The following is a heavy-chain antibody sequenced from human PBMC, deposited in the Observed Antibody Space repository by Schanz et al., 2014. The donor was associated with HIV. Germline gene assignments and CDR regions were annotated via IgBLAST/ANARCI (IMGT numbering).Heavy chain of an antibody. CDR2: ISSSSSAI. J-gene: IGHJ4*02. CDR1: GFTFSNYA. CDR3: ANEEVPNDY. V-gene: IGHV3-21*05. Sequence: EVQLVESGGGLVKPGGSLRLSCAVSGFTFSNYAMHWVRQAPGKGLEWVSYISSSSSAIYYADSVKGRFTISRDNSKNTLYLQMNSLRVEDTAVYYCANEEVPNDYWGQGTLVTVSS.